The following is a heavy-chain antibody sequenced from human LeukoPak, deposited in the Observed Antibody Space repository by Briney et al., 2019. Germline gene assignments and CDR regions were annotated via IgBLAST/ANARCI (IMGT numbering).Heavy chain of an antibody. J-gene: IGHJ4*02. Sequence: GGSLRLSCAASGFTFSNAWMSWVRQAPGKGLEWVGRIKSKTDGGTTDYAAPVKGRFTISRDDSKNTLYLQMNSLRGDDTAVYYCAKAGYSSGWNGASYFDYWGQGTLVTVSS. CDR3: AKAGYSSGWNGASYFDY. CDR2: IKSKTDGGTT. V-gene: IGHV3-15*01. CDR1: GFTFSNAW. D-gene: IGHD6-19*01.